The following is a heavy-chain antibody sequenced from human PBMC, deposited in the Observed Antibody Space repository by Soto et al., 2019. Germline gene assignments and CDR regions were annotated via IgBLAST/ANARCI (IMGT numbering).Heavy chain of an antibody. CDR1: GFTFSSYG. J-gene: IGHJ4*02. Sequence: VGSLRLSCAASGFTFSSYGMHWVRQAPGKGLEWVAVIWYDGSNKYYADSVKGRFTISRDNSKNTLYLQMNSLRAEDTAVYYCARDPDHIGFFDYWGQGTLVTVSS. V-gene: IGHV3-33*01. CDR2: IWYDGSNK. CDR3: ARDPDHIGFFDY.